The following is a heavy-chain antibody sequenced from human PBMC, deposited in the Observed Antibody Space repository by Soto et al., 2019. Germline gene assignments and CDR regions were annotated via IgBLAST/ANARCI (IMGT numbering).Heavy chain of an antibody. J-gene: IGHJ2*01. CDR2: ISAYNGNT. D-gene: IGHD4-17*01. Sequence: ASVKVSCKASGYTFTSYGISWVRQAPGQGLEWMGWISAYNGNTNYAQKLQGRVTMTTDTSTSTAYMELRSLRSDDTAVYYCGREATVTPYWYFDLWGRGTLVTVSS. CDR1: GYTFTSYG. V-gene: IGHV1-18*01. CDR3: GREATVTPYWYFDL.